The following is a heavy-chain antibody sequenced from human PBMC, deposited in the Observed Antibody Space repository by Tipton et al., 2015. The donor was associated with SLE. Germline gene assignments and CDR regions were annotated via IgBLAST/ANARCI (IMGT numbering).Heavy chain of an antibody. CDR2: IYYSGST. CDR3: ARVGPSDSSLGY. D-gene: IGHD6-13*01. J-gene: IGHJ4*02. CDR1: GGSISSHY. Sequence: TLSLTCTVSGGSISSHYWSWIRQPPGKGLEWIGYIYYSGSTNYNPSLKSRVTISVDTSKNQFSLKLSSVTAADTAEYYCARVGPSDSSLGYWGQGTLVTVSS. V-gene: IGHV4-59*11.